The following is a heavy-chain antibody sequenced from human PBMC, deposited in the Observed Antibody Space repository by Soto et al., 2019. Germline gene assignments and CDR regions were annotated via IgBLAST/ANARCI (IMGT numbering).Heavy chain of an antibody. CDR3: AKAWSKYCSTPSCYNFDY. J-gene: IGHJ4*02. Sequence: PVGSLRLSCAASGFTLSSYAMSWVRQAPGKGLEWVSTVSGSGDTTYYADSVKGRFTISRDSSKNTLYLQMNSLRAEDTAIYYCAKAWSKYCSTPSCYNFDYWGQGTLVTVSS. CDR2: VSGSGDTT. V-gene: IGHV3-23*01. D-gene: IGHD2-2*02. CDR1: GFTLSSYA.